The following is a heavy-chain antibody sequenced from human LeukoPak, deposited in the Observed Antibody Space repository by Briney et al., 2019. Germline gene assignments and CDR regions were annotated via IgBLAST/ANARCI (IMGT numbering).Heavy chain of an antibody. CDR3: AREGSYYDSSGYPLED. CDR2: IYSGGST. D-gene: IGHD3-22*01. J-gene: IGHJ4*02. V-gene: IGHV3-66*01. CDR1: GFTFSDYY. Sequence: PGGSLRLSCAASGFTFSDYYMSWVRQAPGKGLEWVSVIYSGGSTYYADSVKGRFTISRDNSKNTLYLQMNSLRAGDTAVYYCAREGSYYDSSGYPLEDWGQGTLVTVSS.